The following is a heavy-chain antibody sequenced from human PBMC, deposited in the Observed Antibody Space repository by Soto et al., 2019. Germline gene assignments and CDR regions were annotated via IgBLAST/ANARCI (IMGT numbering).Heavy chain of an antibody. CDR2: ISGSGGST. D-gene: IGHD2-15*01. CDR3: AKDDCSGGSCYDRVNNAFDI. Sequence: PGGSLRLSCAASGFTFSSYAMSWVRQAPGKGLEWVSAISGSGGSTYYADTDTGRLTISRDNSKHTLYLQMNSLRAQDTAVYYSAKDDCSGGSCYDRVNNAFDIWGQGTMVTVSS. V-gene: IGHV3-23*01. J-gene: IGHJ3*02. CDR1: GFTFSSYA.